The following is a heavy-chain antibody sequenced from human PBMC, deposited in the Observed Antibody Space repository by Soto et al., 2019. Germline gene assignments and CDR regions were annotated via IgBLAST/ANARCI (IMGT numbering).Heavy chain of an antibody. J-gene: IGHJ4*02. CDR2: IYYNGST. CDR1: GGSISSDFYY. V-gene: IGHV4-39*01. CDR3: VRGLNIAARPNDY. D-gene: IGHD6-6*01. Sequence: PSETLSLTCTVSGGSISSDFYYWGWIRQPPGKGLDWIATIYYNGSTFYNPSLKSRVTISLDTSKNQFSLKLMSVTATDTAVYYCVRGLNIAARPNDYWGQGTLVTVSS.